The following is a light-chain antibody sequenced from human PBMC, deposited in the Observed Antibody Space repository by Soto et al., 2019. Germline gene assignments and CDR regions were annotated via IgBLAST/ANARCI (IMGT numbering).Light chain of an antibody. J-gene: IGKJ5*01. CDR1: QSISSY. V-gene: IGKV1-39*01. CDR3: QQTYSSPIT. CDR2: AAS. Sequence: DIQMTQSPSSLSASVGDRVTITCRASQSISSYLNWYQQKPGKAPKLLIYAASSLQSGVPSRFSGSGSGTDFTLTITSLQPEDSATYYCQQTYSSPITFGQGTRLEI.